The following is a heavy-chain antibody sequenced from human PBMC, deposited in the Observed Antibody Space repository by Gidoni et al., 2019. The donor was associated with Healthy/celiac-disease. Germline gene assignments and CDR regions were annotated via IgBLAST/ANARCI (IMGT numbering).Heavy chain of an antibody. CDR1: GFTFSSYA. CDR2: TSGSGGST. Sequence: EVQLLESGGGLVQPGGSLRLSCAASGFTFSSYAMSWVRQAPGKGLEWVSATSGSGGSTYYADSVKGRFTISRDNSKNTLYLQMNSLRAEDTAVYYCANHPNYCGGDCYPEYYFDYWGQGTLVTVSS. D-gene: IGHD2-21*02. J-gene: IGHJ4*02. CDR3: ANHPNYCGGDCYPEYYFDY. V-gene: IGHV3-23*01.